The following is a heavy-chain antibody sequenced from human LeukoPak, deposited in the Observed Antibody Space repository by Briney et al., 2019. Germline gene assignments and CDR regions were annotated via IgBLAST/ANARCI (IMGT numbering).Heavy chain of an antibody. CDR3: ARDQAGPPLYYGMDV. J-gene: IGHJ6*02. CDR2: ISYDGSNK. CDR1: GFTFSSYE. D-gene: IGHD6-19*01. V-gene: IGHV3-30*03. Sequence: GGSLRLSCAASGFTFSSYEMNWVRQAPGKGLEWVAVISYDGSNKYYADSVKGRFAISRDNSKNTLYLQMNSLRAEDTAVYYCARDQAGPPLYYGMDVWGQGTTVTVSS.